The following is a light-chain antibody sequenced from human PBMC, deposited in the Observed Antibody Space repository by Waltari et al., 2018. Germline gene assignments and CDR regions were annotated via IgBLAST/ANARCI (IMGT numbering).Light chain of an antibody. J-gene: IGLJ2*01. CDR2: DVS. CDR3: SSYTTSSTPV. V-gene: IGLV2-14*03. CDR1: SNDVGNFNY. Sequence: QSALTQPASVSGSPGQSITISCTGTSNDVGNFNYVSWYQQHPGKAPKVMIYDVSNRPSGVSRRCSGSKSGNTASLTISGLQAEDEADYYCSSYTTSSTPVFGGGTKLTVL.